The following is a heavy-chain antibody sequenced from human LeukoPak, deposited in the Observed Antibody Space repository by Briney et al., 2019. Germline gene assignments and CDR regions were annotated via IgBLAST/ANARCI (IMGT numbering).Heavy chain of an antibody. V-gene: IGHV3-23*01. CDR3: ARGPVTTFGY. D-gene: IGHD4-17*01. CDR2: VNGNGGST. CDR1: GFTFSSYA. Sequence: PGGSLRLSCAASGFTFSSYAMSWVRQAPGQGLEWVSGVNGNGGSTYSADSVKGRFTISRDNSKNTLYLQMKSLRADDTAVYYCARGPVTTFGYWGQGTLVTVSS. J-gene: IGHJ4*02.